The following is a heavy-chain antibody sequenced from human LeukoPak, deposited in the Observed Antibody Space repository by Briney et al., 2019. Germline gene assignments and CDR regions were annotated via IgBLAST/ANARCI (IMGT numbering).Heavy chain of an antibody. CDR2: ISAYNGNT. CDR1: GYTFTSYG. D-gene: IGHD2-8*01. V-gene: IGHV1-18*01. CDR3: ARDGHCTNGVCHYNGMDV. Sequence: ASVTVSCKASGYTFTSYGISWVRQAPGQGREWMGWISAYNGNTNYAQKLQGRVTMTTDTSTSTAYMELRSLRSDDTAVYYCARDGHCTNGVCHYNGMDVWGQGTTVTVSS. J-gene: IGHJ6*02.